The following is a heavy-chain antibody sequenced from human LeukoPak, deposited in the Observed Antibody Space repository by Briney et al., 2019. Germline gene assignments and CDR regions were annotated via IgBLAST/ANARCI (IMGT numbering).Heavy chain of an antibody. CDR2: IYSGGST. CDR3: AAYSSCDY. J-gene: IGHJ4*02. CDR1: GFTVSSNY. Sequence: TGGSLRLSFAASGFTVSSNYMTWVRQAPGKGLEWISLIYSGGSTYYADSVKGRFTISRDNSKNTLYLQMNSLRAEDTAVYYCAAYSSCDYWGQGTLVTVSS. V-gene: IGHV3-53*01. D-gene: IGHD6-6*01.